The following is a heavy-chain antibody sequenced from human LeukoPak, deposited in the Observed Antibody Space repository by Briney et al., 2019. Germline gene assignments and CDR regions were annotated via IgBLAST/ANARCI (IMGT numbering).Heavy chain of an antibody. D-gene: IGHD2-2*01. J-gene: IGHJ4*02. CDR1: GGSFSGYY. CDR2: INHSGST. V-gene: IGHV4-34*01. Sequence: PSETLSLTCAVYGGSFSGYYWSWIRQPPGKGLEWIGEINHSGSTNYNPSLKSRVTISVDTSKNQFSLKLSSVTAADTAVYYCARTLGYCSSTSCYGPHLGQGTLVTVSS. CDR3: ARTLGYCSSTSCYGPH.